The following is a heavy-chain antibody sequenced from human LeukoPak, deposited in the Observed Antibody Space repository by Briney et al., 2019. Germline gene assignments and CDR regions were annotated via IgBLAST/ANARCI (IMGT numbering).Heavy chain of an antibody. CDR3: ARELRYFDWLPNYYYYGIDV. CDR2: ISYDGSNK. J-gene: IGHJ6*02. D-gene: IGHD3-9*01. V-gene: IGHV3-30*04. Sequence: GGSLRLSCAASGFTFSSYAMHWVRQAPGKGLEWVAVISYDGSNKYYADSVKGRFTISRDNSKNTLYLQMNSLRAEDTAVYYCARELRYFDWLPNYYYYGIDVWGQGTTVTVSS. CDR1: GFTFSSYA.